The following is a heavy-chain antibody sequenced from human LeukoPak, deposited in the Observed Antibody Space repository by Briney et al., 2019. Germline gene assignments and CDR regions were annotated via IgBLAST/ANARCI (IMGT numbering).Heavy chain of an antibody. CDR3: ATVLSGSYLGGSYFDY. J-gene: IGHJ4*02. V-gene: IGHV1-24*01. CDR1: GYTITELS. CDR2: FDPEDGET. Sequence: ASVKVSCKVSGYTITELSMHWVRQAPGKGLGWMGGFDPEDGETIYAQKFQGRVTMTEDTSTDTAYMELSSLRSEDTAVYYCATVLSGSYLGGSYFDYWGQGTLVTVSS. D-gene: IGHD1-26*01.